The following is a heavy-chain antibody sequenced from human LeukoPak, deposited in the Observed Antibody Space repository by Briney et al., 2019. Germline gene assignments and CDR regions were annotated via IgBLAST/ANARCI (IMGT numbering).Heavy chain of an antibody. V-gene: IGHV1-46*01. J-gene: IGHJ4*02. CDR2: INPSGGST. CDR1: GYTFTSYY. D-gene: IGHD2-2*01. CDR3: ARVGASYCSSTSCYGAFDY. Sequence: ASVKVSCKASGYTFTSYYMHWVRQAPGQGLEWMGIINPSGGSTSYAQKFQGRVTITTDESTSTAYMELSSLRSEDTAVYYCARVGASYCSSTSCYGAFDYWGQGTLVTVSS.